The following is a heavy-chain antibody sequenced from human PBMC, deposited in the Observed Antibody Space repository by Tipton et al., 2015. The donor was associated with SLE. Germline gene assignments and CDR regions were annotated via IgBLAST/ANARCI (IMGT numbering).Heavy chain of an antibody. CDR2: ISGSGGST. Sequence: SLRLSCAASGFTFSSYAMSWVRQAPGKGLEWVSAISGSGGSTYYADSVKGRFTISRDNSKNTLYLQMNSLRAEDTAVYYCAKDGRITMIVVAADAFDIWGQGTMVTVSS. CDR3: AKDGRITMIVVAADAFDI. CDR1: GFTFSSYA. D-gene: IGHD3-22*01. J-gene: IGHJ3*02. V-gene: IGHV3-23*01.